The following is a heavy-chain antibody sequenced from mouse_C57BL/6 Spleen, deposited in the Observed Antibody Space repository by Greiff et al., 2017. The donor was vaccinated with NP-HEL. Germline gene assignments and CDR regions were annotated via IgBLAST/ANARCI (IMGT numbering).Heavy chain of an antibody. V-gene: IGHV1-55*01. D-gene: IGHD4-1*01. Sequence: QVHVKQSGAELVKPGASVKMSCKASGYTFTSYWITWVKQRPGQGLEWIGDIYPGSGSTNYNEKFKSKATLTVDTSSSTAYMQLSSLTSEDSAVYFCAGNWDYAMDYWGQGTSVTVSS. J-gene: IGHJ4*01. CDR3: AGNWDYAMDY. CDR1: GYTFTSYW. CDR2: IYPGSGST.